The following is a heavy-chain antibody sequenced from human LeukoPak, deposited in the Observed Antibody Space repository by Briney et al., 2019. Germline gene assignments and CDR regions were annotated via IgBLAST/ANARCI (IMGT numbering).Heavy chain of an antibody. CDR3: ARDLGYCSGGSCYTEYNWFDP. CDR2: INTKTGNP. Sequence: GASVKVSCKASGYTFTNYAMNWVRQAPGQGLEWVGWINTKTGNPTYAQGFTGRFLFSLDTSVSTAYLQISSLKAEDTAVYHCARDLGYCSGGSCYTEYNWFDPWGQGTLVTVSS. CDR1: GYTFTNYA. J-gene: IGHJ5*02. D-gene: IGHD2-15*01. V-gene: IGHV7-4-1*02.